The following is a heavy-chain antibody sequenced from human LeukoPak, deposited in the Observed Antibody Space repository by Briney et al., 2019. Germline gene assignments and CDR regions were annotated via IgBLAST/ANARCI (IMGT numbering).Heavy chain of an antibody. D-gene: IGHD3-3*01. CDR1: RDSSTTYW. Sequence: GESLKISCKGSRDSSTTYWTGWVRQMPGTSLEWMGIIYPGDSDTRYSPSFKGQVTISADKSISTAYLQWSSLKASDTAMYYCARSGVVTSYQYVDVWGTGTTVTVSS. CDR3: ARSGVVTSYQYVDV. V-gene: IGHV5-51*01. CDR2: IYPGDSDT. J-gene: IGHJ6*03.